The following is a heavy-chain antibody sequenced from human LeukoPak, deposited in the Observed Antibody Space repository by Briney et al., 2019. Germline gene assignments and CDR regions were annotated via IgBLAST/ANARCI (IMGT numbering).Heavy chain of an antibody. Sequence: GGSLRLSCAASGFTFSSYAMIWVRQAPGKGLEWVSAISGSGGSTYYADSVKGRFTISRDNSKNTLYLQMNSLRAEDTAVYYCAKSSMIVVVMYYFDYWGQGTLVTVSS. CDR1: GFTFSSYA. J-gene: IGHJ4*02. V-gene: IGHV3-23*01. CDR2: ISGSGGST. D-gene: IGHD3-22*01. CDR3: AKSSMIVVVMYYFDY.